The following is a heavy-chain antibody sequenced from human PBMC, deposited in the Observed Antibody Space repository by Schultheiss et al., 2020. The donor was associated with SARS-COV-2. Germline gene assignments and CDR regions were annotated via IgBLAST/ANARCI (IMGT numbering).Heavy chain of an antibody. V-gene: IGHV4-31*03. CDR3: ARRGEYSSSAYFDY. D-gene: IGHD6-6*01. CDR1: GGSISSGGYY. CDR2: IYYSGST. Sequence: SETLSLTCTVSGGSISSGGYYWSWIRQHPGKGLEWIGYIYYSGSTYYNPSLKSRVTISVDTSKNQFSLKLSSVTAADTAVYYCARRGEYSSSAYFDYWGQGTLVTVSS. J-gene: IGHJ4*02.